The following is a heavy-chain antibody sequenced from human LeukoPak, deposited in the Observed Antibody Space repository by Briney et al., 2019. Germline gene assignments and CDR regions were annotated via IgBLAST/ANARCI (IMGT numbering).Heavy chain of an antibody. Sequence: SETLSLTCTVSGGSISSYYWSWIRQPPGKGLEWIGYIYHSGRTNYSPSLKSRVTISVDTSKNQFSLKLSSVTAADTAVYYCARELTYADYWGQGTLVTISS. J-gene: IGHJ4*02. CDR3: ARELTYADY. D-gene: IGHD1-26*01. CDR2: IYHSGRT. V-gene: IGHV4-59*08. CDR1: GGSISSYY.